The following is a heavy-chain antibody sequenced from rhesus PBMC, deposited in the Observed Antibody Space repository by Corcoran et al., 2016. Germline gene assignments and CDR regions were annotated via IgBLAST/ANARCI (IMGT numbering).Heavy chain of an antibody. V-gene: IGHV4-165*01. CDR1: GGSFSGYY. D-gene: IGHD1-44*01. CDR3: ASRVGTTIVS. Sequence: QVQLQESGPGLVKPSETLSLPCAVSGGSFSGYYWGWVRQPPGKGLEWIGYISGSSGSTDYNPSLKSRVTSSTDTSKNQFSLKLSSVTAADTAVYYCASRVGTTIVSWGQGVLVTVSS. J-gene: IGHJ4*01. CDR2: ISGSSGST.